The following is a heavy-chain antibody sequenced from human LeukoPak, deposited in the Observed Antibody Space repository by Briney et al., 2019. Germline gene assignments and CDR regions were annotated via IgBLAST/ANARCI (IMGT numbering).Heavy chain of an antibody. CDR2: ISAYNGNT. Sequence: ASVKVSCKASGYTFTGYYMHWVRQAPGQGLEWMGWISAYNGNTNYAQKLQGRVTMTTDTSTSTAYMELRSLRSDDTAVYYCARDPNYYGSGSPFDYWGQGTLVTVSS. CDR3: ARDPNYYGSGSPFDY. J-gene: IGHJ4*02. D-gene: IGHD3-10*01. CDR1: GYTFTGYY. V-gene: IGHV1-18*04.